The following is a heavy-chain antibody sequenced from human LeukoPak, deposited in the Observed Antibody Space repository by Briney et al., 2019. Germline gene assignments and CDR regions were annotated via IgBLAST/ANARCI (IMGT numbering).Heavy chain of an antibody. Sequence: ASVKVSCKASGYTFTSYGISWVRQAPGQGLEWMGWISAYNGNTNYAQKLQGRVTMTTDTSTSTAYMELRSLRPDDTAVYYCAWSGYYVLDYYYYYGMDVWGQGTTVTVSS. J-gene: IGHJ6*02. D-gene: IGHD3-3*01. CDR1: GYTFTSYG. CDR2: ISAYNGNT. CDR3: AWSGYYVLDYYYYYGMDV. V-gene: IGHV1-18*01.